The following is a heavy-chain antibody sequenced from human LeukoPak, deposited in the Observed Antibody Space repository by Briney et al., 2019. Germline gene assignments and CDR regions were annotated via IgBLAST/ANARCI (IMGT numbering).Heavy chain of an antibody. CDR1: GGSISSSSYY. Sequence: PSETLSLTCTVSGGSISSSSYYWGWIRQPPGKGLEWIGSIYYSGSTYYNPSLKSRVTISIDTSKNQFSLKLSSVTAADTAVYYYASNGYYYDSSGYSSDLWGQGTLVTVSS. CDR2: IYYSGST. V-gene: IGHV4-39*07. J-gene: IGHJ5*02. D-gene: IGHD3-22*01. CDR3: ASNGYYYDSSGYSSDL.